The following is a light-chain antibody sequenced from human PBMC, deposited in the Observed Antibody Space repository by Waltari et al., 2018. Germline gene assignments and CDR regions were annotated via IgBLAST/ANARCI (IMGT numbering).Light chain of an antibody. CDR2: WAS. V-gene: IGKV4-1*01. CDR3: MQALQTRLT. J-gene: IGKJ4*01. CDR1: QSVLYSSNNKNY. Sequence: DIVMTQSPDSLAVSLGERATINCKSSQSVLYSSNNKNYLAWYQQKAGQPPKLLIYWASTRESGVPDRFSGSGSGTDFTLKISRVEAEDVGVYYCMQALQTRLTFGGGTKVEIK.